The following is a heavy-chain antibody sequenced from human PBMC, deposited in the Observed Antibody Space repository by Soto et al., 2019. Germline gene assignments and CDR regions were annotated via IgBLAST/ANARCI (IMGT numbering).Heavy chain of an antibody. CDR1: GGSISHYH. V-gene: IGHV4-59*01. CDR2: IFYNGST. CDR3: ARSFYP. J-gene: IGHJ5*02. Sequence: QLQLQESGPGLVKPSDTLSLTCTVSGGSISHYHWNWIRQAPGKGMEWIGYIFYNGSTHYNPSLTSRVTISVDMSKNRLSLTLTSVTAADTAVYYCARSFYPWGQGTLVTVSS.